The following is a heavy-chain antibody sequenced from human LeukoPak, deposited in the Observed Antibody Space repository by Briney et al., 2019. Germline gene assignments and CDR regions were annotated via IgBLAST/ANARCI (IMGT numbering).Heavy chain of an antibody. Sequence: GGSLRLSCAASGFTFSSYAMSWVRQAPGKGLEWVSSISSSSSYIYYADSVKGRFTISRDNAKNSLYLQMNSLRAEDTAVYYCARGEYCSGGSCYDPYYFDYWGQGTLVTVSS. D-gene: IGHD2-15*01. CDR2: ISSSSSYI. V-gene: IGHV3-21*01. CDR3: ARGEYCSGGSCYDPYYFDY. CDR1: GFTFSSYA. J-gene: IGHJ4*02.